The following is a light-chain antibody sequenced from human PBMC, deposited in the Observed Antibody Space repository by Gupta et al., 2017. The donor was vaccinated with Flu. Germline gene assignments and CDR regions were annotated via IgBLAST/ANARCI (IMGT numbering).Light chain of an antibody. J-gene: IGKJ5*01. Sequence: ETVVTQSPATLSLSPGERATLSCRTSQSVSDYFAWYQHKPGQAPRLLIYDISKSATGIPARFSGSGSGTDFTLSIMRLESEAFAVYYCHQRWNWVRTFGQGTRLEMK. CDR1: QSVSDY. CDR3: HQRWNWVRT. V-gene: IGKV3-11*01. CDR2: DIS.